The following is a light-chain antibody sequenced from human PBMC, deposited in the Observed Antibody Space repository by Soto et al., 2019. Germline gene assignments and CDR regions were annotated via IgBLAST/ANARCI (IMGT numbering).Light chain of an antibody. CDR1: SSNIGSNA. CDR2: TDN. V-gene: IGLV1-44*01. CDR3: AAWDGSLNAYV. Sequence: QSVLTQPPSASGTPGQRVTISCSGSSSNIGSNAVNWYQQFPGTAPKLLIYTDNQRPSGGPARFSGSKSGTSASLAISGLQYEDEADYFCAAWDGSLNAYVFGTGTKLTVL. J-gene: IGLJ1*01.